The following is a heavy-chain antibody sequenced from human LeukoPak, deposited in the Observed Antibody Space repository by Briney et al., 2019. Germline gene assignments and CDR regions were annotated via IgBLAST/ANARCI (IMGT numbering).Heavy chain of an antibody. CDR3: AREIGRGNNWFDP. D-gene: IGHD2-15*01. CDR2: IYYSGST. Sequence: SETLSLTCTVSGGSISSYYWSWIRRPPGKGLEWIGYIYYSGSTNYNPSLKSRVTISVDTSKNQFSLKLSSVTAADTAVYYCAREIGRGNNWFDPWGQGTLVTVSS. V-gene: IGHV4-59*12. J-gene: IGHJ5*02. CDR1: GGSISSYY.